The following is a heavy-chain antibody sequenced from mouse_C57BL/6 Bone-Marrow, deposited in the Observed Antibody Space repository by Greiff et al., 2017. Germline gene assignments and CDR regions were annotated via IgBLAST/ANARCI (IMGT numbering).Heavy chain of an antibody. CDR1: GYTFTSSW. V-gene: IGHV1-74*01. J-gene: IGHJ4*01. Sequence: QVQLKQPGAELVKPGASVKVSCKASGYTFTSSWMPWVKQRPGQGLEWIGRIHPSDSDTNYHQKFKGKATLTVDKSSSTAYMQLSSQTSEDSAFYYCAIEGSYGSNAMDYWGQGTSVTVSS. CDR3: AIEGSYGSNAMDY. D-gene: IGHD1-1*01. CDR2: IHPSDSDT.